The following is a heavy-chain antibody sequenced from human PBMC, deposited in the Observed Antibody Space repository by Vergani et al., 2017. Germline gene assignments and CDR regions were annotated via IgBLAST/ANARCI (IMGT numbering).Heavy chain of an antibody. V-gene: IGHV1-18*01. CDR2: ISAYNGNT. J-gene: IGHJ5*02. Sequence: QLVQSGPEVKKPGTSVKVSCKASGYTFTSYGISWVRQATGQGLEWMGWISAYNGNTNYAQKLQGRVTMTTDTSTSTAYMELRSLRSDDTAVYYCARTAAAGTVWFLENWFDPWGQGTLVTVSS. CDR3: ARTAAAGTVWFLENWFDP. CDR1: GYTFTSYG. D-gene: IGHD6-13*01.